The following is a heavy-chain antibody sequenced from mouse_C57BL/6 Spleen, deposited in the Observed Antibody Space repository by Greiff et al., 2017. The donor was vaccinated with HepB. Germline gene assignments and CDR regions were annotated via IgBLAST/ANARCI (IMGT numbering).Heavy chain of an antibody. CDR3: AREKVYSNPFDY. V-gene: IGHV1-80*01. D-gene: IGHD2-5*01. J-gene: IGHJ2*01. Sequence: QVQLKHSGAELVEPGASVKISCKASGYAFSSYWMNWVKQRPGKGLEWIGQIYPGDGDTNYNGKLKGKATLTADKSSSTAYMQLSSLTSEDSAVYFCAREKVYSNPFDYWGQGTTLTVSS. CDR1: GYAFSSYW. CDR2: IYPGDGDT.